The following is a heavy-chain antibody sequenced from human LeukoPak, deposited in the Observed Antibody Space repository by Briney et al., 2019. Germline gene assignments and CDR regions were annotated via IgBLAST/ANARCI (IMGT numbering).Heavy chain of an antibody. CDR3: ARIDYSSGWYGSFDY. Sequence: GGSLRLSCAPSGFTFSDYWMSWVRQAPGKGLEWVANINKDGSEKFYVDSVKGRFTISRDNAKNSLYLQMNSLRAEDTAVYYCARIDYSSGWYGSFDYWGQGTLVTVSS. V-gene: IGHV3-7*01. J-gene: IGHJ4*02. CDR2: INKDGSEK. D-gene: IGHD6-19*01. CDR1: GFTFSDYW.